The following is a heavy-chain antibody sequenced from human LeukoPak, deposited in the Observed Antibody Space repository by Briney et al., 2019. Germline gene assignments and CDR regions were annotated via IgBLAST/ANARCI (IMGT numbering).Heavy chain of an antibody. CDR2: INPDGDGM. J-gene: IGHJ4*02. V-gene: IGHV3-7*01. Sequence: GGSLRLSCTASGFTFSRSWMNWIRQAPGKGLEWVANINPDGDGMRFVDSVKGRFTISRDNAKNTLYLQMNSLRAEDTAVYYCARDEENYYDSSGYVHWGQGTLVTVSS. CDR1: GFTFSRSW. D-gene: IGHD3-22*01. CDR3: ARDEENYYDSSGYVH.